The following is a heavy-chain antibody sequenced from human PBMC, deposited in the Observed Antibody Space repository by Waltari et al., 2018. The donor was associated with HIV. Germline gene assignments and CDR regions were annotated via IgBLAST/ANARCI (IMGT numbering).Heavy chain of an antibody. D-gene: IGHD3-22*01. J-gene: IGHJ3*02. Sequence: QVQLVQSGAEVKKPGASVKVSCKASGYPFTSYGISWVRQAPGQGLEWMGWISAYNANTNYAQILQGRVTMTTDTSTSTAYMELRSLRSDDTAVYYCAKAYYYDSSGSTDAFDIWGQGTMVTVSS. CDR3: AKAYYYDSSGSTDAFDI. V-gene: IGHV1-18*01. CDR2: ISAYNANT. CDR1: GYPFTSYG.